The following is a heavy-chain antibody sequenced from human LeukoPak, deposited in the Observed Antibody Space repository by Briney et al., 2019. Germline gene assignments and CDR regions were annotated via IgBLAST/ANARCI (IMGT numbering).Heavy chain of an antibody. CDR3: AITHYDILTGYHKYMDV. D-gene: IGHD3-9*01. J-gene: IGHJ6*03. Sequence: SETLSLTCTVSGGSISGYYWSWIRQPPGKGLEWIGEINHSGSTNYNPSLKSRVTISVDTSKNHFSLKLSSVTAADTAVYYCAITHYDILTGYHKYMDVWGKGTTVTISS. CDR1: GGSISGYY. CDR2: INHSGST. V-gene: IGHV4-34*01.